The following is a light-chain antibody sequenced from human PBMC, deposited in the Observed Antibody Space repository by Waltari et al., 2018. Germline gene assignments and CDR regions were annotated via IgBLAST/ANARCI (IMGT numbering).Light chain of an antibody. V-gene: IGKV1-27*01. Sequence: DIQMTQSPSFLSASVGDTVTITCRASQAISDYLAWYQQQAGKTPRLLMFSASTLQSGVPSRFSGSGSGTDFSLTISNLQPEDVATYFCQQSYSTPRTFGPGTKVDIK. CDR2: SAS. CDR3: QQSYSTPRT. J-gene: IGKJ3*01. CDR1: QAISDY.